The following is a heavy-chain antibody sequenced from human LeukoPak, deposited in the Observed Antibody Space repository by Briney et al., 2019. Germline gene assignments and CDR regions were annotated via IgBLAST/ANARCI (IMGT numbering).Heavy chain of an antibody. D-gene: IGHD2-2*01. J-gene: IGHJ4*02. CDR3: ATPSNYFDY. V-gene: IGHV3-23*01. Sequence: GGSLRLSCAASGFTFSSYAMNWVRQAPGKGLEWVSAISGSGGSTYYADSMKGRFTISRDNSRNTLYLQMNSLRAEDTAVYYCATPSNYFDYWGQGTLVTVSS. CDR2: ISGSGGST. CDR1: GFTFSSYA.